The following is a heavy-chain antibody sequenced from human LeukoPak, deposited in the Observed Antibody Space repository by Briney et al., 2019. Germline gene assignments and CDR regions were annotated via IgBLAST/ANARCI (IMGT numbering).Heavy chain of an antibody. J-gene: IGHJ4*02. D-gene: IGHD3-10*01. CDR1: GGSFSGYY. CDR3: ARQRPTSNYYGSGSYWYYFDY. CDR2: INHSGST. V-gene: IGHV4-34*01. Sequence: PSETLSLTCAVYGGSFSGYYWSWIRQPPGKGLEWIGEINHSGSTNYNPSLKSRVTISVDTSKNQFSLKLSSVTAADTAVYYCARQRPTSNYYGSGSYWYYFDYWGQGTLVTVSS.